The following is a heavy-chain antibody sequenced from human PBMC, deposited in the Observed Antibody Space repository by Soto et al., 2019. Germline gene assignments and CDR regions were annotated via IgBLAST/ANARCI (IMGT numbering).Heavy chain of an antibody. CDR3: ARGRNPDIVVVVAATHDAFDI. Sequence: LPLTCAISGDRVSSNRAAWSWIRQSPSRGLEWLGRTYYRSKWYNDYAVSVKSRITINPDTSKNQFSLQLNSVTPEDTAVYYCARGRNPDIVVVVAATHDAFDIWGQGTMVTV. CDR1: GDRVSSNRAA. D-gene: IGHD2-15*01. V-gene: IGHV6-1*01. J-gene: IGHJ3*02. CDR2: TYYRSKWYN.